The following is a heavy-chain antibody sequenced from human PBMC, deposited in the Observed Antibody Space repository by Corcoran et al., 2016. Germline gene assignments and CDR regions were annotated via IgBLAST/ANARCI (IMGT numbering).Heavy chain of an antibody. D-gene: IGHD3-16*01. J-gene: IGHJ4*02. Sequence: QVQLQQWGAGLLKPSETLSLTCAVYGGSFSGYYWSWIRQTPGKGLEWIGEINHSGSTNYNQSLKSRVTISVDTSKNKFSLKLSSVTAADTAVYDCARARRALGYWCQETLVTVSS. CDR3: ARARRALGY. CDR1: GGSFSGYY. V-gene: IGHV4-34*01. CDR2: INHSGST.